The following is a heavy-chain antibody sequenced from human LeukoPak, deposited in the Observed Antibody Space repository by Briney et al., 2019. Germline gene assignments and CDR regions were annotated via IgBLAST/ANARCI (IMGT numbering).Heavy chain of an antibody. Sequence: PGGSLRLSCVTSGFTFSSFEMSWVRQAPGKGLEWVGRIKSKTDGGTTDYAAPVKGRLTISRDDSKNTLYLQMNSLKTEDTAVYYCTTRPEVLWFGELLAAIDYWGQGTLVTVSS. CDR2: IKSKTDGGTT. J-gene: IGHJ4*02. V-gene: IGHV3-15*01. CDR3: TTRPEVLWFGELLAAIDY. D-gene: IGHD3-10*01. CDR1: GFTFSSFE.